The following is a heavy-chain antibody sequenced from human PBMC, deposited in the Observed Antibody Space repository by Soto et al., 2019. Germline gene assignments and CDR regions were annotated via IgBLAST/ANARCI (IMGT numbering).Heavy chain of an antibody. J-gene: IGHJ3*02. CDR3: ARDTKFGGVIVPLREDAFDI. CDR1: GFTFSSYA. V-gene: IGHV3-30-3*01. CDR2: ISYDGSNK. D-gene: IGHD3-16*02. Sequence: QVQLVESGGGVVQPGRSLRLSCAASGFTFSSYAMHWVRQAPGKGLEWVAVISYDGSNKYYADSVKGRFTISRDNSKNTLYLQINSLRAEDKAVYYCARDTKFGGVIVPLREDAFDIWGQGTMVTVSS.